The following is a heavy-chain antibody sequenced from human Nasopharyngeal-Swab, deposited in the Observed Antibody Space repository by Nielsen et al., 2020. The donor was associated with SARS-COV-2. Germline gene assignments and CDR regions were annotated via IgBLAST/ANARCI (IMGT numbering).Heavy chain of an antibody. CDR1: GYTFTGYY. CDR2: INPSGGST. D-gene: IGHD3-3*01. Sequence: ASVKVSCKASGYTFTGYYMHWVRQAPGQGLEWMGIINPSGGSTSYAQKFQGRVTMTRDTSTSTVYMELSSLRSEDTAVYYCARGSLRFLEWSYYYYYMDVWGKGTTVTVSS. J-gene: IGHJ6*03. V-gene: IGHV1-46*01. CDR3: ARGSLRFLEWSYYYYYMDV.